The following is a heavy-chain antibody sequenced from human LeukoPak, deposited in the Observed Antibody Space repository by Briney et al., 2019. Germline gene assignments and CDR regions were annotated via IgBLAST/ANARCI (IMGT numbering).Heavy chain of an antibody. CDR2: IKQDGSSK. J-gene: IGHJ4*02. CDR1: GFTFSSYW. D-gene: IGHD2-2*02. V-gene: IGHV3-7*01. Sequence: GGSLRLSCAASGFTFSSYWMRWVRQAPGKGLEWVANIKQDGSSKYYVDSVKGRFTVSRDNAKNSLFLQMDSLRVEDTAVYYCARDRPYCSSTSCYRGGLFEYWGQGTLVTVSS. CDR3: ARDRPYCSSTSCYRGGLFEY.